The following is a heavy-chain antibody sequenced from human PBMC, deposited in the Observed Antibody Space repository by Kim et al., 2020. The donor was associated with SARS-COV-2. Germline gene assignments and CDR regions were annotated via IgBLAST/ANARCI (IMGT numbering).Heavy chain of an antibody. CDR2: ISSNGGST. D-gene: IGHD3-10*01. CDR3: VKDPYYYGSGSYPFDY. Sequence: GGSLRLSCSASGFTFSSYAMHWVRQAPGKGLEYVSAISSNGGSTYYADSVKGRFTISRDNSKNTLYLQMSSLRAEDTAVYYCVKDPYYYGSGSYPFDYWGQGTLVTVSS. V-gene: IGHV3-64D*06. J-gene: IGHJ4*02. CDR1: GFTFSSYA.